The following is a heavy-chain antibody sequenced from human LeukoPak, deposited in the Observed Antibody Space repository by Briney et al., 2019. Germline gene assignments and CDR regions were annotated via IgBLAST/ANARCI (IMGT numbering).Heavy chain of an antibody. CDR2: IYWDDDK. Sequence: SGPTLVNPTQTLTLTCTFSGFSLSTSGVGVGWIRQPPGKALEWLALIYWDDDKPYSPSLKSRLTITKDTSKNQVVLTMTNMDPVYTATYYCAHSYSGGWYRGLQHWGQGTLVTVSS. J-gene: IGHJ1*01. CDR3: AHSYSGGWYRGLQH. V-gene: IGHV2-5*02. D-gene: IGHD6-19*01. CDR1: GFSLSTSGVG.